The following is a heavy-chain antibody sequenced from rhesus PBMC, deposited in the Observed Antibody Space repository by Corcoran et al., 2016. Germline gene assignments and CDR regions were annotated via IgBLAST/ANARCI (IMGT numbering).Heavy chain of an antibody. D-gene: IGHD3-34*01. CDR1: GGSMSESSF. CDR3: ASPFERGRFEV. J-gene: IGHJ5-1*01. V-gene: IGHV4S9*01. CDR2: KKANSGT. Sequence: QVRLQESGPGLVKSSETLSLTCAVSGGSMSESSFWNWIRQPPGKGLEWIGNKKANSGTTYKPTRKGRVTIAKDTTNKQFFLKVTSVTAADTAVYYCASPFERGRFEVWGAGVLVTVSS.